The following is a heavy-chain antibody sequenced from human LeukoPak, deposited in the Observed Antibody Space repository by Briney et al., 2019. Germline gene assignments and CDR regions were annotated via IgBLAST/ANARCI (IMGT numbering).Heavy chain of an antibody. Sequence: GGSLRLSCAASGFTFSSYAMSWVRQAPGKGLEWVAVISYDGSNKYYADSVKGRFTISRDNAKSSLYLQMNSLRAEDTAVYYCAGEPRSLAYWGQGTLVTVSS. CDR2: ISYDGSNK. J-gene: IGHJ4*02. CDR1: GFTFSSYA. CDR3: AGEPRSLAY. V-gene: IGHV3-30-3*01.